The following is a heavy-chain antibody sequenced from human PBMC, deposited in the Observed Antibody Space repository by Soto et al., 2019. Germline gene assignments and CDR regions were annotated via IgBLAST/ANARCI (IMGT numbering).Heavy chain of an antibody. J-gene: IGHJ6*03. D-gene: IGHD2-15*01. CDR2: IYSGGST. V-gene: IGHV3-66*01. Sequence: GGSLRLSCAASGFTVSSNYMSWVRQAPGKGLEWVSVIYSGGSTYYADSVKGRFTISRDNSKNTLYLQMNSLRAEDTAVYYCARDLGYCSGGSCYRGMDVWGKGTTVTVSS. CDR1: GFTVSSNY. CDR3: ARDLGYCSGGSCYRGMDV.